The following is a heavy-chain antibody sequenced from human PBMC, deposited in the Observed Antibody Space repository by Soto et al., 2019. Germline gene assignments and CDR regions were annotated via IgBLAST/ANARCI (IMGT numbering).Heavy chain of an antibody. J-gene: IGHJ6*02. CDR3: ARARPYSNSRVDYYYSGMDV. V-gene: IGHV3-74*01. CDR1: GFTFSNYW. Sequence: PGGSLRLSCAASGFTFSNYWMHWVRQAPGKGLVWVSRIKSDGSSTSYADSVKGRFTISRDNAKNTLYLQMNSLRAEDTAVYYCARARPYSNSRVDYYYSGMDVWGQGTTVTVSS. D-gene: IGHD4-4*01. CDR2: IKSDGSST.